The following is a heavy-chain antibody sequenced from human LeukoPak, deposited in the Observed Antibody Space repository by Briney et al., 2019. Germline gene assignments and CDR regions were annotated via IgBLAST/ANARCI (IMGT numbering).Heavy chain of an antibody. D-gene: IGHD5-18*01. V-gene: IGHV4-59*01. CDR1: GGSISTYY. CDR3: AGRGDTAMVWGLDV. J-gene: IGHJ6*02. CDR2: IHSSGST. Sequence: SETLSLTCAVSGGSISTYYWTWIRQPPGKGLEWIGYIHSSGSTNYNPSLKSRITISLDTSKNQFSLKLSSVTAADTAVYYCAGRGDTAMVWGLDVWGQGTTVIVSS.